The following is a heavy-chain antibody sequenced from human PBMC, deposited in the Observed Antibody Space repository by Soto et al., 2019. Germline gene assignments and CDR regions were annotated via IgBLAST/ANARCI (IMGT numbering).Heavy chain of an antibody. Sequence: SVKVSCKASGYTFTSYYMHWVRQAPGQGLEWMGIINPSGGSTSYAQKFQGRVTMTRDTSTSTVYMELSSLRSEDTAVYYCARDPVVAATPLRYYYYYGMDVWGQGTTVTVSS. D-gene: IGHD2-15*01. CDR1: GYTFTSYY. V-gene: IGHV1-46*01. CDR3: ARDPVVAATPLRYYYYYGMDV. CDR2: INPSGGST. J-gene: IGHJ6*02.